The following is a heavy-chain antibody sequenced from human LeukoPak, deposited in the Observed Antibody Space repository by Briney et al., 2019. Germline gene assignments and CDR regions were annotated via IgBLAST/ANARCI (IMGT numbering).Heavy chain of an antibody. CDR2: VNHSGST. CDR1: GGSFSGYY. CDR3: ARGYSSSWYFNWFDP. D-gene: IGHD6-13*01. Sequence: SETLSLTCAVYGGSFSGYYWSWIRQPPGKGLEWIGEVNHSGSTNYNPSLKSRVTISVDTSKNQFSLKLTSVTAADTAVYYCARGYSSSWYFNWFDPWGQGTLVTVSS. V-gene: IGHV4-34*01. J-gene: IGHJ5*02.